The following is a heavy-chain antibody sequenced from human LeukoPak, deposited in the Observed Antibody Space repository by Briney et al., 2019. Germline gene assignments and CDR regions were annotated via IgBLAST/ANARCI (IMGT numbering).Heavy chain of an antibody. CDR1: GYTFTGYY. V-gene: IGHV1-2*02. CDR2: INPNSGGT. J-gene: IGHJ3*02. CDR3: ATVVLILRGDAFDI. D-gene: IGHD2-15*01. Sequence: ASVKVSCKASGYTFTGYYMHWVRQAPGQGLEWMGWINPNSGGTNYAQKFQGRVTMTRDTSISTAYMELSRLRSDDTAVYYCATVVLILRGDAFDIWGQGTMVTVSS.